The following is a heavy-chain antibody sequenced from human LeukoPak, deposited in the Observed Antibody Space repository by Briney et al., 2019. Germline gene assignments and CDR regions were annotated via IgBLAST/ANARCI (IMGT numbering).Heavy chain of an antibody. J-gene: IGHJ4*02. V-gene: IGHV3-15*01. CDR2: IKSKSDGGTI. CDR1: GFTFSDAW. Sequence: GRSLRLSCGGSGFTFSDAWMSWVRQAPGKGLEGVGRIKSKSDGGTIDYAAPVKGRFTISRDDSRNTLYLQMSSLKTEDTAVYYCTTRRQDGWWGQGTLVTVS. CDR3: TTRRQDGW. D-gene: IGHD2-15*01.